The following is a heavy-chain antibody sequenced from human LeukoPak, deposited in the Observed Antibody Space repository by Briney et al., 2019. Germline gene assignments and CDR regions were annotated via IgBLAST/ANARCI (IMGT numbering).Heavy chain of an antibody. CDR3: AKGYYDSSGTDY. D-gene: IGHD3-22*01. J-gene: IGHJ4*02. V-gene: IGHV3-9*01. CDR2: SSWNSGSI. Sequence: GGSLRLSCAASGFTFDDYAMHWVRQAPGKGLEWVSGSSWNSGSIGYADSVKGRFTISRDNAKNSLYLQMNSLRAEDTALYYCAKGYYDSSGTDYWGQGTLVTVSS. CDR1: GFTFDDYA.